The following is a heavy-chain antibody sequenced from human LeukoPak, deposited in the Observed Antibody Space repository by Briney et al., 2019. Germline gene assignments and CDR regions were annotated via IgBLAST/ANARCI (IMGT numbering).Heavy chain of an antibody. J-gene: IGHJ4*02. D-gene: IGHD3-22*01. Sequence: SETLSLTCTVSGGSISSGDYYWSWIRQHPGKGLEWIGYIYYSGSTYYNPSLKSRVTISVDTSKNQFSLKLSSVTAADTAVYYCARAPVPGDYYDSSGYPPGYFDYWGQGTLVTVSS. CDR3: ARAPVPGDYYDSSGYPPGYFDY. CDR2: IYYSGST. CDR1: GGSISSGDYY. V-gene: IGHV4-31*03.